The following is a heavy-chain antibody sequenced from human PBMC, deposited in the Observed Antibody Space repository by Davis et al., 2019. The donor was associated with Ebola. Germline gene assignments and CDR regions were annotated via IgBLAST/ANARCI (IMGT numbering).Heavy chain of an antibody. V-gene: IGHV5-10-1*01. CDR1: GYSFTNYW. D-gene: IGHD6-6*01. CDR2: IDPSDSYT. Sequence: GESLKISCKGSGYSFTNYWISWVRQMPGKGLEWMGRIDPSDSYTNYSPSFQGHVTISADKSISATYLQWSSLKASDTAMYYCARRLREDSTSSPYYYNYGMDVWGPGTTVTVSS. CDR3: ARRLREDSTSSPYYYNYGMDV. J-gene: IGHJ6*02.